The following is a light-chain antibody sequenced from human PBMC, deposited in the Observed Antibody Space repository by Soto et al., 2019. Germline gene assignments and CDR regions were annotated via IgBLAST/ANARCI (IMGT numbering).Light chain of an antibody. V-gene: IGKV3-20*01. J-gene: IGKJ1*01. Sequence: ENVLTQSPGTPSLSPGERATVSCRASQSVGGNSLAWYQQRPGQAPRLLIYDTSKRATGIPDRFSGSGSGTDFTLTISRLEPADFAVYYCQQYQNSPRTLGQGTMVDI. CDR1: QSVGGNS. CDR2: DTS. CDR3: QQYQNSPRT.